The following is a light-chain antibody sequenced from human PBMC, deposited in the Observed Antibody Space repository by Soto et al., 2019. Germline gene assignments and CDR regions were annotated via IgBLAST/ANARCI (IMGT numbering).Light chain of an antibody. Sequence: QSVLNQPASVSGSPGQSITISCAGTSSDFWKYNVVSWYQQHPGKVHKLIMVELNTRPSGDSHRFYGSTSGNTASLTISGLQAEDEADYYCSSYTSITTLYVFGTGTKVTV. CDR3: SSYTSITTLYV. CDR1: SSDFWKYNV. CDR2: ELN. J-gene: IGLJ1*01. V-gene: IGLV2-14*02.